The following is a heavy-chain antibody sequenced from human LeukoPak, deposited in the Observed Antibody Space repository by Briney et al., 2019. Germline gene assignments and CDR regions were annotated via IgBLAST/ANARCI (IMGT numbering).Heavy chain of an antibody. J-gene: IGHJ4*02. CDR2: ILADGTTT. CDR1: GFIFSDYE. V-gene: IGHV3-74*03. Sequence: GGSLRLSCAASGFIFSDYEMYWVRQAPGKGLVWVSRILADGTTTMYADSVKGRFTISRDNAKDTLYLQMNSRRAEDTAAYYCARGNYGFDYWGQGTLVIVSS. CDR3: ARGNYGFDY. D-gene: IGHD1-7*01.